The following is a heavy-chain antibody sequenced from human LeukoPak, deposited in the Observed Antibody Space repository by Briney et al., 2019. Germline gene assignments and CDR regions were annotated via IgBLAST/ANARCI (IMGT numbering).Heavy chain of an antibody. Sequence: SETLSLTCTVSGGSMSSYYWSWIRQPPGKGLEWLGYIHYRGSTNYNPSLKSRVTISVDTSKNQFSLKLSPVTAADTAVYYCARDRYSGYDGFGTFDIWGQGTMVTASS. J-gene: IGHJ3*02. CDR1: GGSMSSYY. CDR2: IHYRGST. D-gene: IGHD5-12*01. CDR3: ARDRYSGYDGFGTFDI. V-gene: IGHV4-59*01.